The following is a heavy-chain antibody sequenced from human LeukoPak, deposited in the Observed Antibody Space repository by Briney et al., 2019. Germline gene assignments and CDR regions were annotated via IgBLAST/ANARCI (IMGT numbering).Heavy chain of an antibody. V-gene: IGHV1-69*13. Sequence: SVKVSCTASGYTFTSYGISWVRQAPGQGLEWMGGIIPIFGTANYAQKFQGRVTITADESTSTAYMELSSLRSEDTAVYYCAREDTMYYFDYWGQGTLVTVSS. CDR3: AREDTMYYFDY. CDR2: IIPIFGTA. J-gene: IGHJ4*02. CDR1: GYTFTSYG.